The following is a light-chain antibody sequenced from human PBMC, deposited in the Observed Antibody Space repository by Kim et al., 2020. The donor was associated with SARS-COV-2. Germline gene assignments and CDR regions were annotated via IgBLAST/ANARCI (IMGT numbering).Light chain of an antibody. CDR3: HQYGSSPRT. J-gene: IGKJ1*01. CDR2: GES. Sequence: SPGERATRSCRASQFVRSTYLAWYQQKPGQAPRFLMYGESNRATGIPDRFSGSGSGTDFTLTISRLEPEDFAVYYCHQYGSSPRTFGQGTKVDIK. CDR1: QFVRSTY. V-gene: IGKV3-20*01.